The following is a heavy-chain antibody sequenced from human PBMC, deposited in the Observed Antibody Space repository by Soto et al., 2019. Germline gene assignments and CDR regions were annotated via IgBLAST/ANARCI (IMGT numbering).Heavy chain of an antibody. CDR2: IYYSGST. D-gene: IGHD6-6*01. Sequence: SETLSLTCTVSGGSISSGGYYWSWIRQHPGKGLEWIGYIYYSGSTYYNPSLKSRVTISVDTSKNQFSLKLSSVTAADTAVYYCARSGSSSFYYYYGMDVWGQGTTVTVSS. J-gene: IGHJ6*02. V-gene: IGHV4-31*03. CDR3: ARSGSSSFYYYYGMDV. CDR1: GGSISSGGYY.